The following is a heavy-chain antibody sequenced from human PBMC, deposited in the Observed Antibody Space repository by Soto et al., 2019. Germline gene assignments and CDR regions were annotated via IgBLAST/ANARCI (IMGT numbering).Heavy chain of an antibody. CDR3: ARGKYCGGDCYYYYYYGMDV. Sequence: PGGSLRLCCAASGFTFSDYYMSWIRQAPGKGLEWVSYISSSGSTIYYADSVKGRFTISGDNAKNSLYLQMNSLRAEDTAVYYCARGKYCGGDCYYYYYYGMDVWGQGTTVTVSS. J-gene: IGHJ6*02. CDR2: ISSSGSTI. CDR1: GFTFSDYY. V-gene: IGHV3-11*01. D-gene: IGHD2-21*02.